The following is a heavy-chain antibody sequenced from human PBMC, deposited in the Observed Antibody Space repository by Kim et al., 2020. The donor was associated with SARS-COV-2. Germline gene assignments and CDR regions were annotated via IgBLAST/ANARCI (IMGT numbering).Heavy chain of an antibody. J-gene: IGHJ6*02. V-gene: IGHV3-15*01. D-gene: IGHD6-13*01. CDR2: IKSNSDGGTT. CDR1: GFTFSNAW. Sequence: GGSLRLSCAASGFTFSNAWMSWVRQTPGKGLEWVGRIKSNSDGGTTDYAAPVKGRFTISRDDSKNTLYLQMNSLKTEDTAVYYCTTGPAKLAAAGAAGRYYSYYYGFDVWGQGTTVTVSS. CDR3: TTGPAKLAAAGAAGRYYSYYYGFDV.